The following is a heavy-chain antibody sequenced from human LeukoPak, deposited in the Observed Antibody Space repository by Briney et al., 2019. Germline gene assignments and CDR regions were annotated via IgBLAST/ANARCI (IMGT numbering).Heavy chain of an antibody. CDR1: GFTFSSYS. J-gene: IGHJ6*03. V-gene: IGHV3-48*04. CDR3: AKTAASMDV. Sequence: GGSLRLSCAASGFTFSSYSMTWVRQAPGKGLEWVSYITYSSRIIYYADSVKGRFTISRDNAKNSLYLQMNSLRAEDTAVYYCAKTAASMDVWGKGITVTVSS. CDR2: ITYSSRII. D-gene: IGHD2-15*01.